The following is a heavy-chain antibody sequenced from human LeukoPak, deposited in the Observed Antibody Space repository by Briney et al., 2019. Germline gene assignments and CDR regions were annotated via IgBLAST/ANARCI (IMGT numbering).Heavy chain of an antibody. CDR3: ARASYGGNLS. CDR2: INHSGST. CDR1: GGSISSYY. J-gene: IGHJ4*02. Sequence: SETLSLTCTVSGGSISSYYWSWIRQPPGKGLEWIGEINHSGSTNYNPSLKSRVTISVDTSKNQFSLKLSSVTAADTAVYYCARASYGGNLSWGQGTLVTVSS. V-gene: IGHV4-34*01. D-gene: IGHD4-23*01.